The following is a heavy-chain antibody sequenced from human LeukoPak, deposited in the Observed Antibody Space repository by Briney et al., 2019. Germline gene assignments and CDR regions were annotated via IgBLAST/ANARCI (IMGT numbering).Heavy chain of an antibody. V-gene: IGHV1-69*13. J-gene: IGHJ4*02. CDR2: IIPIFGTA. CDR3: ASGYYDSSGYYGTLDY. D-gene: IGHD3-22*01. CDR1: GGTFSSYA. Sequence: SVKVSCKASGGTFSSYAISWVRQAPGQGLEWMGGIIPIFGTANYAQKFQGRVTITADESTSTAYMELSSLRSEDTAVYYCASGYYDSSGYYGTLDYWGQGTLVTVSS.